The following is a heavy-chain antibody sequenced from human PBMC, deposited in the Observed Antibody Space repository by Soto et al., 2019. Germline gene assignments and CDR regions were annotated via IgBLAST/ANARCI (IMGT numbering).Heavy chain of an antibody. V-gene: IGHV3-23*01. Sequence: VQMLQSGGGLVQPGGSLRLSCAASGFTFTTYAMSWVRQAPGKGLEWVSGISGSGDRTHYADSVKGRFSISRDNSKNTLHLQMNSLRAEDTAVYYCAKASTYEYVWGSFRYYFDHWGQGALLTVSS. CDR3: AKASTYEYVWGSFRYYFDH. J-gene: IGHJ4*02. CDR1: GFTFTTYA. D-gene: IGHD3-16*02. CDR2: ISGSGDRT.